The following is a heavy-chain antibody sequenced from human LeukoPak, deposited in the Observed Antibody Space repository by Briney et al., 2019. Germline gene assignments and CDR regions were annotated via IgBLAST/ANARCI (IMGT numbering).Heavy chain of an antibody. V-gene: IGHV3-64*01. CDR2: ISSNGGST. Sequence: GGSLRLSCAASGFTFSSYAMHWVRQAPGKGLEYVSAISSNGGSTYYANSVKGRFTISRDNSKNTPYLQMGSLRAEDMAVYYCPRSCRPSYFYYMDVWGKGTTVTVSS. CDR3: PRSCRPSYFYYMDV. J-gene: IGHJ6*03. D-gene: IGHD2-21*01. CDR1: GFTFSSYA.